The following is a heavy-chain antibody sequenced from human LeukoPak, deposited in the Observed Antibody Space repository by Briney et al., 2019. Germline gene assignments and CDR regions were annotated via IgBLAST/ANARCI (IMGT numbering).Heavy chain of an antibody. CDR3: ARPPNTGDRIAVAGLGY. V-gene: IGHV3-66*01. Sequence: GGSLRLSCAASEFSVGSNYMTWVRQAPGKGLERVSLIYSGGSTYYADSVKGRFTISRDNSKNTLYLQMNSLRAEDTAVYYCARPPNTGDRIAVAGLGYWGQGTLVTVSS. D-gene: IGHD6-19*01. CDR2: IYSGGST. CDR1: EFSVGSNY. J-gene: IGHJ4*02.